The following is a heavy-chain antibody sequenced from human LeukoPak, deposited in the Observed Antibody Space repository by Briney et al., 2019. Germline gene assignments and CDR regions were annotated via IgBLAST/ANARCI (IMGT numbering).Heavy chain of an antibody. J-gene: IGHJ4*02. CDR1: GGSFSGYY. CDR2: INHSGST. D-gene: IGHD5-18*01. CDR3: ASPKRGYSYGYNY. Sequence: SETLSLTCAVYGGSFSGYYWSWIRQPPGKGLDWIGEINHSGSTNYNPSLKSRVTISVDTSKNQFSLKLSSVTAADTAVYYCASPKRGYSYGYNYWGQGTLVTVSS. V-gene: IGHV4-34*01.